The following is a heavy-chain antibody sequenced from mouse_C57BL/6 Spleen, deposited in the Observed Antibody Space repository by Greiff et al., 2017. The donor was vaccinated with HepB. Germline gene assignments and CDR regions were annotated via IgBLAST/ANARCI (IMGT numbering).Heavy chain of an antibody. D-gene: IGHD2-10*01. CDR3: ARSRESYYGNYVCAY. CDR2: IYPRDGST. J-gene: IGHJ3*01. Sequence: VQLQQSDAELVKPGASVKISCKVSGYTFTDHTIHWMKQRPEQGLEWIGYIYPRDGSTKYNEKFKGKATLTADKSSSTAYMQLNSLTSEDSAVYVCARSRESYYGNYVCAYWGQGTLVTVSA. V-gene: IGHV1-78*01. CDR1: GYTFTDHT.